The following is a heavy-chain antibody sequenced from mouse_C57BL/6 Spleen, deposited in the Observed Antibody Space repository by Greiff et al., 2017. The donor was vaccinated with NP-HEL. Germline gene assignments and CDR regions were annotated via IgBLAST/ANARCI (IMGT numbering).Heavy chain of an antibody. CDR3: ARGGGWDSPFAY. D-gene: IGHD3-3*01. V-gene: IGHV5-4*03. Sequence: EVKLMESGGGLVKPGGSLKLSCAASGFTFSSYAMSWVRQTPEKRLEWVATISDGGSYTYYLDNVQGRFPISRDNAKNNLYLQMSHLKSEDTAMYYCARGGGWDSPFAYWGQGTLVTVSA. CDR2: ISDGGSYT. J-gene: IGHJ3*01. CDR1: GFTFSSYA.